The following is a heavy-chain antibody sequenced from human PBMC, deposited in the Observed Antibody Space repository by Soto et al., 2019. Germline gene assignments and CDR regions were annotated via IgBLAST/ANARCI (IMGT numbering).Heavy chain of an antibody. CDR3: ASGVANRYGMDV. CDR1: GYTFTSYY. V-gene: IGHV1-46*01. CDR2: INPSGGST. J-gene: IGHJ6*02. D-gene: IGHD2-15*01. Sequence: QVQLVQSGAEVKKPGASVKVSCKASGYTFTSYYMHWVRQAPGQGLEWMGIINPSGGSTSYAQKFQGRVTMTRDTSTSTVYMELSSQRSEDTAVYYCASGVANRYGMDVWGQGTTVTVSS.